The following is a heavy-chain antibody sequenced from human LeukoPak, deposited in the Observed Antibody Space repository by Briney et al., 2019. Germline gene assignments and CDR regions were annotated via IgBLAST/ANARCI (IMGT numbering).Heavy chain of an antibody. D-gene: IGHD6-19*01. CDR1: GFTFSSSS. Sequence: PGGSLRLSCAASGFTFSSSSMNWVGQAPGKGLEWVSLISSSSSYIYYADSVKGRFTISRDNAKNLLYLQMNSLRAEDTAVYHCARDGAGWSRDYWGQGTLVTVSS. CDR3: ARDGAGWSRDY. J-gene: IGHJ4*02. V-gene: IGHV3-21*01. CDR2: ISSSSSYI.